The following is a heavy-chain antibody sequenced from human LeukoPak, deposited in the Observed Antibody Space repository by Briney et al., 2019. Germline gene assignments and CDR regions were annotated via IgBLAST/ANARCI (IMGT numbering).Heavy chain of an antibody. CDR1: GFTFSSYW. CDR3: ARYYDSSGGPFDY. CDR2: INWNGGST. D-gene: IGHD3-22*01. Sequence: PGGSLRLSCAASGFTFSSYWMSWVRQAPGKGLEWVSGINWNGGSTGYADSVKGRFTISRDNAKISLYLQMNSLRAEDTALYYCARYYDSSGGPFDYWGQGTLVTVSS. J-gene: IGHJ4*02. V-gene: IGHV3-20*04.